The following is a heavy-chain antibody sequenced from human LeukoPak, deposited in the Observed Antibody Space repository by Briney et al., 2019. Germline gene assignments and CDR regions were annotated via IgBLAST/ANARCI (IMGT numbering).Heavy chain of an antibody. V-gene: IGHV3-74*01. D-gene: IGHD2-8*01. Sequence: GGSLRLSCAASGFTFSSYWMHWVRQAPGKGLVWVSRINSDGSSTSYADSVKGRFTISRDNAKNTLYLQMNSLRAEDTAVYYCARGDLGCCTNGVCQRAFDIWGQGTMVSVSS. CDR2: INSDGSST. CDR1: GFTFSSYW. CDR3: ARGDLGCCTNGVCQRAFDI. J-gene: IGHJ3*02.